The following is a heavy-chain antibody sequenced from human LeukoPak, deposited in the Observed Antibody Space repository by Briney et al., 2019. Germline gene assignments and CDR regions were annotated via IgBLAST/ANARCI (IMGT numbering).Heavy chain of an antibody. CDR2: IYDSGGT. J-gene: IGHJ4*02. V-gene: IGHV4-59*11. D-gene: IGHD6-13*01. Sequence: SGTLSLTCTASGGSISSHYWSWLRQPPGKGLEYVGYIYDSGGTKYNPYLMNRVTITVETTNNKFSQKLTSVTAADTAVYYCARVVAAALGPYNEYWGQGTLVTVSS. CDR1: GGSISSHY. CDR3: ARVVAAALGPYNEY.